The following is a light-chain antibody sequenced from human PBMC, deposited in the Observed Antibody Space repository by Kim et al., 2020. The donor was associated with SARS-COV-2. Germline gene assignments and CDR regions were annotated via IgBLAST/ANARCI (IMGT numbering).Light chain of an antibody. CDR2: GAS. V-gene: IGKV1-12*01. Sequence: ASVGDRVTSTCRASQRISVWLAWYQQRPGKATKRLISGASNLQIGVPSRISGSGSGTVFTLTISSMQPEDIGTYYCQQANGFPWTFGQGTKVDIK. CDR1: QRISVW. CDR3: QQANGFPWT. J-gene: IGKJ1*01.